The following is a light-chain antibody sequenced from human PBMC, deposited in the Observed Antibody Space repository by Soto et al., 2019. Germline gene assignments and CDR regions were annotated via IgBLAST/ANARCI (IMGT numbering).Light chain of an antibody. J-gene: IGLJ1*01. CDR2: EVS. CDR1: NSDLGASNY. Sequence: QSALTQPASVSGSPGQSITISCTGTNSDLGASNYVSWYQQYPGKAPKLMIFEVSNRPSGVSNRFSGSKSGNTASLTISGLQAEDEADYYCSSYTSSSTPYVFGTGTKLTVL. V-gene: IGLV2-14*01. CDR3: SSYTSSSTPYV.